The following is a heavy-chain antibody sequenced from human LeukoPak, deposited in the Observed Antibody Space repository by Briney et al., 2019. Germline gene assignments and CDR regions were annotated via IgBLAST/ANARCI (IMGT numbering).Heavy chain of an antibody. Sequence: SETLSLTCAVYGGSFSGYYCSWIRQPPGKGLEWIGEINHSGSTNYNPSLKSRVTISVDTSKNQFSLKLSSVTAADTAVYYCARGEDWGQGTLVTVSS. CDR3: ARGED. CDR2: INHSGST. CDR1: GGSFSGYY. V-gene: IGHV4-34*01. J-gene: IGHJ4*02.